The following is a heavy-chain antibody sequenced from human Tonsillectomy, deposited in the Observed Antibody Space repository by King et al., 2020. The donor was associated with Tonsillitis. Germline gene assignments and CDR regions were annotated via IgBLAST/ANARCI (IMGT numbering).Heavy chain of an antibody. CDR2: ISATSRTK. CDR3: AREVGARPMFDS. CDR1: GFTFSSYT. V-gene: IGHV3-48*01. Sequence: VQLVESGGTLVQPGGSLRLSCAASGFTFSSYTRNWVRQAQGKGLEWVSYISATSRTKYYPDPVGGRFTISRDNAKTSLYLQMNTLRAEDRGVYYCAREVGARPMFDSWGQGPLVTVPS. J-gene: IGHJ4*02. D-gene: IGHD1-26*01.